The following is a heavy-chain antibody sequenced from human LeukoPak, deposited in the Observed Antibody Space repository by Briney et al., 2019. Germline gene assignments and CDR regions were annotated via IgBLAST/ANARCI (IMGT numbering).Heavy chain of an antibody. D-gene: IGHD1-26*01. CDR3: AKGKSGSYTDAFDI. CDR2: ISWNSGSI. J-gene: IGHJ3*02. V-gene: IGHV3-9*01. CDR1: GFTFDDYA. Sequence: PGGSLRLSCAASGFTFDDYAMHWVRQAPGKGLEWVSGISWNSGSIGYADSVKGRFTISRDNPKNSLYLQMNSLRAEDTALYYCAKGKSGSYTDAFDIWGQGTMVTVSS.